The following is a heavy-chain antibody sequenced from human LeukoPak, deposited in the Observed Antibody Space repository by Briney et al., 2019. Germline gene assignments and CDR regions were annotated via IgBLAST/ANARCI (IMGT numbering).Heavy chain of an antibody. D-gene: IGHD3-3*01. J-gene: IGHJ5*02. CDR3: ASGYGYYDFWSGYYTGKDWFDP. CDR1: GGSISSSANV. Sequence: SETLSLTCTVSGGSISSSANVWGWVRQPPGSGLEWIASTYYSRNTYYNPSLKSRFTISVDPSKNQCSLKLSSVTAADAAVYYCASGYGYYDFWSGYYTGKDWFDPWGQGTLVSVSS. V-gene: IGHV4-39*01. CDR2: TYYSRNT.